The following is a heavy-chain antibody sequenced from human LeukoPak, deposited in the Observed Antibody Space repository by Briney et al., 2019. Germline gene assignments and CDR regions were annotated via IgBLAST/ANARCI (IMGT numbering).Heavy chain of an antibody. Sequence: SETLSLTCTVPGGSISSYYWSWIRQPPGKGLEWIGYIYYSGSTNYNPSLKSRVTISLDTSKNQFSLKLSSVTAADTAVYYCARIVPYNYGYVDYWGQGTLVTVSP. CDR3: ARIVPYNYGYVDY. J-gene: IGHJ4*02. CDR1: GGSISSYY. CDR2: IYYSGST. V-gene: IGHV4-59*01. D-gene: IGHD5-18*01.